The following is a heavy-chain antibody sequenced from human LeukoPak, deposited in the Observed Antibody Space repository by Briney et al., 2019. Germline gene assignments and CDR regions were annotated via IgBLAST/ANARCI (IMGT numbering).Heavy chain of an antibody. D-gene: IGHD2-21*02. CDR3: ARQDGVVTAIPLIFFDY. CDR2: IPYSGST. Sequence: SETLSLTCTVSGASISSSSSYWGWIRQPPGKGLEWIGSIPYSGSTYYNPSLKSRVTISVDTSKNQFSLKLTSVTAADTAVYYCARQDGVVTAIPLIFFDYWGQGTLVTVSS. V-gene: IGHV4-39*01. J-gene: IGHJ4*02. CDR1: GASISSSSSY.